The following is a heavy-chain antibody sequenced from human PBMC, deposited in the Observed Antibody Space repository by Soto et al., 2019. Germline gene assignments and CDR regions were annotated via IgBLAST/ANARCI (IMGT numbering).Heavy chain of an antibody. CDR1: GGSISSGGSS. CDR3: ARAPPKGPIDY. V-gene: IGHV4-30-2*01. J-gene: IGHJ4*02. CDR2: IYHSGST. Sequence: SETLFLTCAVSGGSISSGGSSWSWIRQPPGKGLEWIGYIYHSGSTYYNPSLKSRVTISVDRSKNQFSLKLSSVTAADTAVYYCARAPPKGPIDYWGQGTLVTVSS.